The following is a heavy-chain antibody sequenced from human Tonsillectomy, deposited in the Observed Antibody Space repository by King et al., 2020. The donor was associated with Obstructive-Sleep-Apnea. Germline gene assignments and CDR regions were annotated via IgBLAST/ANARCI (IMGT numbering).Heavy chain of an antibody. V-gene: IGHV3-11*06. J-gene: IGHJ4*02. CDR1: GFTFTDYDYY. D-gene: IGHD6-19*01. CDR2: ISITGTYI. Sequence: VQLVESGGGVGKPGGSLRLSCAASGFTFTDYDYYMSGILQAPGKGLEGVVYISITGTYIKYADSLKGRFTISRDNAANSVYPQMNSLRADDTALYFCARESGDWLVDSWGQGTLVIVSS. CDR3: ARESGDWLVDS.